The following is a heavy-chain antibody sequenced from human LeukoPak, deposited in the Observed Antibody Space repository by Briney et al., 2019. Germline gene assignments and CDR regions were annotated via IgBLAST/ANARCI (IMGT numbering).Heavy chain of an antibody. D-gene: IGHD4-17*01. CDR1: GYTFTSYG. Sequence: ASVKVSCKASGYTFTSYGISWVRQAPGQGLEWMGWISAYNGNTNYAQKLQGRVTMTTDTSTSTAYMELRSLRSDDTAVYYCARAAGRTTVTTDFDLWGRGTLVTVSS. J-gene: IGHJ2*01. V-gene: IGHV1-18*01. CDR3: ARAAGRTTVTTDFDL. CDR2: ISAYNGNT.